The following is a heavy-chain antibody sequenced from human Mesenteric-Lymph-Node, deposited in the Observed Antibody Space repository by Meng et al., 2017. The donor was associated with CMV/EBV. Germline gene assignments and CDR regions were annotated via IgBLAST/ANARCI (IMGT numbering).Heavy chain of an antibody. CDR3: ARDRTWGYDYGPRFDP. J-gene: IGHJ5*02. CDR2: ISPYNGHT. CDR1: GYTFTSYG. V-gene: IGHV1-18*01. D-gene: IGHD5-18*01. Sequence: ASVKVSCKASGYTFTSYGISWVRQAPGQGLEWLGWISPYNGHTNYAQKFQGRVTMTTDTSTNMAHMELTSLGSDDTAIYYCARDRTWGYDYGPRFDPWGQGTLVTVSS.